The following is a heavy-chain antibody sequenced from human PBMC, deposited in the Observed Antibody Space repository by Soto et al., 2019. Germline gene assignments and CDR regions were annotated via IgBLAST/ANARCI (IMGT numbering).Heavy chain of an antibody. CDR3: ARTLPVRRGAKNYDYIWGSYRFDY. Sequence: PSETLSLTCTVSGASISSSGYYWGWIRQPPDKGLEWIGSINYSGSTYYNPSLKSRVTISVDTSKNQFSLKLSSVTAADTAVYYCARTLPVRRGAKNYDYIWGSYRFDYWGQGTLVTVAS. D-gene: IGHD3-16*02. J-gene: IGHJ4*02. V-gene: IGHV4-39*01. CDR2: INYSGST. CDR1: GASISSSGYY.